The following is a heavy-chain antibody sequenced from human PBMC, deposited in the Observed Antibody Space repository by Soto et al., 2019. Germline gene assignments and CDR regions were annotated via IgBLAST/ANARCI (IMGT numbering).Heavy chain of an antibody. Sequence: VASVKVSCKSSVYTFTSYAMHWVRQAPGQRLEWMGWINAGNGNTKYSQKFQGRVTITRDTSANTAYMELSSLRSEDTAVYYCARDLSGFDPWGQGTLVTVSS. CDR1: VYTFTSYA. CDR2: INAGNGNT. CDR3: ARDLSGFDP. J-gene: IGHJ5*02. V-gene: IGHV1-3*01.